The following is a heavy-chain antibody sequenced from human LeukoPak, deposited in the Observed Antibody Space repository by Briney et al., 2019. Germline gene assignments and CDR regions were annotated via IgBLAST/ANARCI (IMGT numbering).Heavy chain of an antibody. CDR3: AREPNSSGYPDAFDI. D-gene: IGHD3-22*01. V-gene: IGHV1-69*13. CDR2: IIPIFGTA. J-gene: IGHJ3*02. Sequence: ASVKVSCKASGGTFSSYAISWVRQAPGQGLEWMGGIIPIFGTANYAQKFQGRVTITADESTSTAYMELSSLRSEDTAVYYCAREPNSSGYPDAFDIWGQGTMVTVSS. CDR1: GGTFSSYA.